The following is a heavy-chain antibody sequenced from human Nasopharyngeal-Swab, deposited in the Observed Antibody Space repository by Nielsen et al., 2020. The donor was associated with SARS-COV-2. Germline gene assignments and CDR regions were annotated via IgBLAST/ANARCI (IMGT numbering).Heavy chain of an antibody. D-gene: IGHD5-12*01. V-gene: IGHV3-23*01. CDR3: ARDGRIGYGVYLDY. J-gene: IGHJ4*02. CDR2: VSGDVAHTT. Sequence: GGSLRLSCAASGVTFSAHAMIWVHQAAGKGLEWVSAVSGDVAHTTSYADSVKGRFTISRDNSKNTLYLQMHGLRTEDAAIYYCARDGRIGYGVYLDYWGQGTPVTVSS. CDR1: GVTFSAHA.